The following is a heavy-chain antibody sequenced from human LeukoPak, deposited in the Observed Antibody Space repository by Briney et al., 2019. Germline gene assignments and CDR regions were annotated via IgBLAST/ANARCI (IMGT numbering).Heavy chain of an antibody. V-gene: IGHV4-39*07. D-gene: IGHD2-8*01. CDR1: GGSISSSSYY. J-gene: IGHJ4*02. Sequence: SETLSLTCTVSGGSISSSSYYWGWIRQPPGKGLEWIGSIYYSGNTYYNPSLKSRVTISVDTSKNQFSLKLSSVTAADTAVYYCASLYPFDYWGQGTLVTVSS. CDR2: IYYSGNT. CDR3: ASLYPFDY.